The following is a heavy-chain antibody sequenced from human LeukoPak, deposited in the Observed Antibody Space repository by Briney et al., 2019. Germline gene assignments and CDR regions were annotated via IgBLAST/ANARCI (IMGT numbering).Heavy chain of an antibody. V-gene: IGHV3-7*01. D-gene: IGHD3-10*01. J-gene: IGHJ6*03. CDR1: GFIFSSYW. Sequence: GGSLRLSCEVSGFIFSSYWMTWVRQSPGKGPEWVANIKQDESERYTVDSVKGRFTISRDNAKNSVYLHMNSLRAEDTALYYCARLSAYYYGSFFYYYMDVWGKGTTVTVSS. CDR3: ARLSAYYYGSFFYYYMDV. CDR2: IKQDESER.